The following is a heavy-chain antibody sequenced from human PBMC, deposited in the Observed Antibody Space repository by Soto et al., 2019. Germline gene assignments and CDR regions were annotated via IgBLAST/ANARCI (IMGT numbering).Heavy chain of an antibody. CDR3: ERDLHSIEVRSYGMDV. CDR1: GGTFSSYR. J-gene: IGHJ6*02. CDR2: ITPVFGTP. D-gene: IGHD6-6*01. V-gene: IGHV1-69*06. Sequence: SVKVSCKVSGGTFSSYRFSWVRQAPGQGLEWMGGITPVFGTPDYAQKFQGRVTVTADRSTNTAYMELSRLTSEDTAVYYCERDLHSIEVRSYGMDVWGQGTTVTVSS.